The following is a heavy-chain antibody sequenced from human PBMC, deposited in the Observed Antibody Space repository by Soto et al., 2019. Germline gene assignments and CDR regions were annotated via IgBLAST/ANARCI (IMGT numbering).Heavy chain of an antibody. D-gene: IGHD3-9*01. CDR1: GFTFSNAW. V-gene: IGHV3-15*07. CDR3: TTRRQLRYFDRYGMDV. CDR2: IKSKTDGGTT. Sequence: PGGSLRLSCAASGFTFSNAWMNWVRQAPGKGLEWVGRIKSKTDGGTTEYAAPVKGRFTISRDDSKNTLYLQMNSLKTEDTAVYYCTTRRQLRYFDRYGMDVWGEGTTVTVAS. J-gene: IGHJ6*02.